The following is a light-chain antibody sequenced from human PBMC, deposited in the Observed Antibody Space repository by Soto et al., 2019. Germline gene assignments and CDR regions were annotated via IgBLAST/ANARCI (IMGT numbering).Light chain of an antibody. Sequence: AIPLTQSPSSLSASVGDRVTMTCRASQGISSALAWYQQKPGKAPKLLIYDASSLESGVPSRFSGSGSGTDFTLTISSLQPADFATYYCQQFNSYLGTFGQGTKVEIK. J-gene: IGKJ1*01. CDR2: DAS. CDR3: QQFNSYLGT. V-gene: IGKV1-13*02. CDR1: QGISSA.